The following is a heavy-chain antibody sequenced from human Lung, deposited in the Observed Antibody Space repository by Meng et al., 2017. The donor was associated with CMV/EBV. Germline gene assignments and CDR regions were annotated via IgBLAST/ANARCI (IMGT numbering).Heavy chain of an antibody. Sequence: GESLKIPCAASGFNFSDYSMNWVRQAPGKGLEWVSSITYSSSYKKYADSVKGRFTISRDNAKNSLFLQMSSLRAEDTAVYYCARRWGASVGVYYYYGMDVWGQGTTVTVSS. V-gene: IGHV3-21*06. J-gene: IGHJ6*02. CDR1: GFNFSDYS. CDR2: ITYSSSYK. D-gene: IGHD2-8*01. CDR3: ARRWGASVGVYYYYGMDV.